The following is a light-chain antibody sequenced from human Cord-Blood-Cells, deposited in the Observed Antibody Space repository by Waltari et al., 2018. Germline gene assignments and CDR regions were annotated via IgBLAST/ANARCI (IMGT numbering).Light chain of an antibody. J-gene: IGKJ1*01. Sequence: LRVAPSPTSTPGSTGGRVPITCRASQGISSYLAWYQQKPGKAPKLLIYAASTLQSGVPSRFSGSGSGTDFTLTISCLQSEDFATYYCQQYYSYPPTFGQGTKVEIK. CDR2: AAS. CDR3: QQYYSYPPT. CDR1: QGISSY. V-gene: IGKV1-8*01.